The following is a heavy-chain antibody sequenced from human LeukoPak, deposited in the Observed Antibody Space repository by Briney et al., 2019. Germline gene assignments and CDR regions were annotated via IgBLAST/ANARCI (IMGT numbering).Heavy chain of an antibody. V-gene: IGHV3-21*01. CDR2: ISSSGSYI. Sequence: GGSLRLSCAASGFTFSRFSRFSLNWVRQAPGRGLEWVSSISSSGSYISYADSVKGRFTISRDNAKNSLYLQMNSLRAEDTAVYYCARDLRGSGSYSIDYWGQGTLVTVSS. CDR3: ARDLRGSGSYSIDY. D-gene: IGHD3-10*01. J-gene: IGHJ4*02. CDR1: GFTFSRFS.